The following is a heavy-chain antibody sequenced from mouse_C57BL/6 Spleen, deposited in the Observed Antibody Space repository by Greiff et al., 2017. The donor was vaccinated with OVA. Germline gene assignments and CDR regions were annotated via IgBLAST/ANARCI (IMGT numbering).Heavy chain of an antibody. CDR2: INPNNGGT. Sequence: EVQRVESGPELVKPGASVKMSCKASGYTFTDYNMHWVKQSHGKSLEWIGYINPNNGGTSYNQKFKGKATLTVNKSSSTAYMELRSLTSEDSAVYYCARGRLYYGNSSWYFDVWGTGTTVTVSS. CDR1: GYTFTDYN. J-gene: IGHJ1*03. V-gene: IGHV1-22*01. D-gene: IGHD2-1*01. CDR3: ARGRLYYGNSSWYFDV.